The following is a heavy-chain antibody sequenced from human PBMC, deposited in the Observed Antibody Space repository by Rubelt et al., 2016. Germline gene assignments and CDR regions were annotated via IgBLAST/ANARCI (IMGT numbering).Heavy chain of an antibody. J-gene: IGHJ6*03. V-gene: IGHV4-31*03. Sequence: QVQLQESGPGLVKPSQTLSLTCTVSGGSISSGGDYWSWIRQHPGKGLEWIGYIYYSGSTNYNPSLKSRVHISVHTSKNQFSLKLSSVTAADTAVYYCARGESYYYYYMDVWGKGTTVTVSS. CDR3: ARGESYYYYYMDV. CDR2: IYYSGST. CDR1: GGSISSGGDY.